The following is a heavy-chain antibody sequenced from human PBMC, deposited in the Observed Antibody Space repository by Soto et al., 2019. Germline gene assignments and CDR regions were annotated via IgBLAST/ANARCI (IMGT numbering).Heavy chain of an antibody. J-gene: IGHJ3*02. CDR3: GMRYNRDVFDI. CDR2: IYYSGST. D-gene: IGHD1-1*01. CDR1: GGSISSSSYY. V-gene: IGHV4-39*01. Sequence: SETLSLTCTVSGGSISSSSYYWGWIRQPPGKGLEWIGSIYYSGSTYYNPSLKSRVTISVDTSKNQFSLKLSSVTAADRAVYYWGMRYNRDVFDIGGQGTMVTVSS.